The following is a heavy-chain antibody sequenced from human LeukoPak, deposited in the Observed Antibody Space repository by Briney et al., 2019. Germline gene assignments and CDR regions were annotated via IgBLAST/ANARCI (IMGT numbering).Heavy chain of an antibody. CDR1: GFTLSCCG. CDR2: IRYDGSNK. J-gene: IGHJ4*02. V-gene: IGHV3-30*02. CDR3: AKLGPPYDILTGYMYYFDY. Sequence: PGGSLRLSCAASGFTLSCCGMHWVRQAPGKGLEWVAFIRYDGSNKYYADSVKGRFTISRDNSMNTLYLQMNSLRAEDTAVYYCAKLGPPYDILTGYMYYFDYWGQGTLVTVSS. D-gene: IGHD3-9*01.